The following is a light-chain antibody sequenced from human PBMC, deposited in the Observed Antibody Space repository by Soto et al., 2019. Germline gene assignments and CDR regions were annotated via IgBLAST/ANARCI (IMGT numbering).Light chain of an antibody. V-gene: IGKV1-17*03. CDR1: QGIGNV. J-gene: IGKJ4*01. Sequence: DIQMTQSPSAMSASVGDRVTITCRASQGIGNVLTWFQQKPGKVPKRLIYATSSLQDGVPARFSGTGSGTEFTLTISSLQPEDFATSYCLQHASYPFTFGGGTKVDIK. CDR2: ATS. CDR3: LQHASYPFT.